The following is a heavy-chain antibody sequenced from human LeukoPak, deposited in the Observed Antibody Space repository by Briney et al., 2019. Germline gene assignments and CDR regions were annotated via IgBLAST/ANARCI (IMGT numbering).Heavy chain of an antibody. J-gene: IGHJ4*02. CDR2: INHSGST. D-gene: IGHD3-10*01. Sequence: SETLSLTCAVYGGSFSGYYWSWIRQPPGKGLEWIGEINHSGSTNYNPSLKSRVTISVDTSKNQFSLKLSSVTAADTAVYYCAISLYYGSGNYFDYWGQGTLVTVSS. CDR1: GGSFSGYY. V-gene: IGHV4-34*01. CDR3: AISLYYGSGNYFDY.